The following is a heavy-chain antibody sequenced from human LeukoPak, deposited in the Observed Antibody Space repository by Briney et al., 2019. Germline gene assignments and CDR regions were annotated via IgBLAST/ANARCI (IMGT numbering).Heavy chain of an antibody. CDR1: GFTLRSYS. CDR2: INWGSNHI. Sequence: GGSLRLSCAASGFTLRSYSMSWVRQAPGKGLEWVSSINWGSNHIYYADAVQGRFTISRDNAKNSLYLQMNSLRAEDTAIYYCARDNSGWSRNYWGQGTLVTVSS. J-gene: IGHJ4*02. V-gene: IGHV3-21*06. D-gene: IGHD6-19*01. CDR3: ARDNSGWSRNY.